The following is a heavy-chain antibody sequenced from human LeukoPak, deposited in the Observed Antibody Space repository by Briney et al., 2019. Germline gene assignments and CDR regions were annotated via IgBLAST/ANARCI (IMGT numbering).Heavy chain of an antibody. V-gene: IGHV3-23*01. D-gene: IGHD3-10*01. CDR3: ARFFMGFDP. CDR2: INNSGGST. Sequence: GGSLRLSCAASGFTFSSNAMSWVRQAPGKGLEWVSGINNSGGSTYYADSVEGRFTISRDNSKNTLYLQMSSLRAEDTAVYFCARFFMGFDPWGQGTLVTVSS. J-gene: IGHJ5*02. CDR1: GFTFSSNA.